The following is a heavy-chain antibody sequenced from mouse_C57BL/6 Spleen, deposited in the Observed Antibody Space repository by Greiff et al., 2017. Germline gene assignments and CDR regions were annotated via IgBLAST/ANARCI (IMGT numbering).Heavy chain of an antibody. CDR1: GYTFTSYW. V-gene: IGHV1-52*01. CDR2: IDPSDSET. CDR3: ARSTVVATKDYYAMDY. J-gene: IGHJ4*01. D-gene: IGHD1-1*01. Sequence: QVQLQQPGAELVRPGSSVKLSCKASGYTFTSYWMHWVKQRPIQGLEWIGNIDPSDSETHYIQKFKDKAKLTVDKSSSTAYMQLSSLTSEDSAVYYCARSTVVATKDYYAMDYWGQGTSVTVSS.